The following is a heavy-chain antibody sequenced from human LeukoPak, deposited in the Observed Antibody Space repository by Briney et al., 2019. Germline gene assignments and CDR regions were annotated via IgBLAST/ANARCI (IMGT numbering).Heavy chain of an antibody. Sequence: GASVKVSCKASGYTFTSYGISWVRQAPGQGLEWMGWISAYNGNTNYAQKLQGRVTMTTDTSTSTAYMELRSLRSDDTAVYYCARDGIVVVPAASSPRSYGMDVWGQGTTVTVS. J-gene: IGHJ6*02. CDR2: ISAYNGNT. D-gene: IGHD2-2*01. CDR3: ARDGIVVVPAASSPRSYGMDV. CDR1: GYTFTSYG. V-gene: IGHV1-18*01.